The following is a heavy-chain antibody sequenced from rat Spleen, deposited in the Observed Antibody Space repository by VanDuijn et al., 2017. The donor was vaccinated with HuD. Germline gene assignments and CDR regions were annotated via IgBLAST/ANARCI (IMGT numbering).Heavy chain of an antibody. D-gene: IGHD1-12*01. CDR2: ITSGGSNT. CDR1: GFTFSSFA. CDR3: AKSPYYYLFDY. Sequence: EVQLVESGGGLVQPGRSLKLSCAASGFTFSSFAMAWVRQAPKKGLEWVATITSGGSNTYYPDSVKGRFTISRDNAKSTLYLQMDSLRSEDTATYYCAKSPYYYLFDYWGQGVKVTVSS. V-gene: IGHV5-25*01. J-gene: IGHJ2*01.